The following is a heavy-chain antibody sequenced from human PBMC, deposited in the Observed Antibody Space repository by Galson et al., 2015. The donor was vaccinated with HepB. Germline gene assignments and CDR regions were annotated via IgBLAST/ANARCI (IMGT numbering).Heavy chain of an antibody. Sequence: SLRLSCAASGFSFSSYAMHWVRQAPGKGLEWVAVISYDGGNKYYADSVKGRFPISRDNSKNTLYLQVNSLRADDTAVYYCAREGSGFNWNLFDPWGQGTLVTVSS. CDR2: ISYDGGNK. J-gene: IGHJ5*02. D-gene: IGHD1-7*01. CDR3: AREGSGFNWNLFDP. V-gene: IGHV3-30-3*01. CDR1: GFSFSSYA.